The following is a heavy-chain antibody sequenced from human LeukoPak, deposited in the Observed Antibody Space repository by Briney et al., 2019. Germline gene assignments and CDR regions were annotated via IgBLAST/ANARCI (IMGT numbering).Heavy chain of an antibody. D-gene: IGHD3-22*01. CDR1: GYTFTDYY. CDR2: IKPKSGGT. J-gene: IGHJ4*02. Sequence: SVKVSCKASGYTFTDYYMHWVRQAPGQGLEWLGRIKPKSGGTTYAQKFQGRVTMTRDTSITTAYMELSSLRSDDTAVYYCVNGGVYYEDISGDYWGQGTLVTVSS. V-gene: IGHV1-2*06. CDR3: VNGGVYYEDISGDY.